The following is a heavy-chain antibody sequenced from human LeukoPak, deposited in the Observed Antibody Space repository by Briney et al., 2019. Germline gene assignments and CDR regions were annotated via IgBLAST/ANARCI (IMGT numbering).Heavy chain of an antibody. Sequence: SETLSLTCAVYGGSFSDYYWSWIRQPPGKGLEWIGEINHSGSTNYNPSLKSRVTISVDTSKNQFSLKLSSVTAADTAVYYCARGEAVEWELLPFDYWGQGTLVTVSS. J-gene: IGHJ4*02. CDR2: INHSGST. V-gene: IGHV4-34*01. CDR3: ARGEAVEWELLPFDY. D-gene: IGHD1-26*01. CDR1: GGSFSDYY.